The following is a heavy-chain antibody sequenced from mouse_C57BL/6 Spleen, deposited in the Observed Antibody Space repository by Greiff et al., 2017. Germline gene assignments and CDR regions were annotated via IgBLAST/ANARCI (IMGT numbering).Heavy chain of an antibody. Sequence: VQLKESGAELVKPGASVKLSCTASGFNIKDYYMHWVKQRTEQGLEWIGRIDPEDGETKYAPKFQGKATITADTSSNTAYLQLSSLTSEDTAVYYCARGYYGSSYNYAMDYWGQGTSVTVSS. J-gene: IGHJ4*01. CDR3: ARGYYGSSYNYAMDY. V-gene: IGHV14-2*01. CDR2: IDPEDGET. CDR1: GFNIKDYY. D-gene: IGHD1-1*01.